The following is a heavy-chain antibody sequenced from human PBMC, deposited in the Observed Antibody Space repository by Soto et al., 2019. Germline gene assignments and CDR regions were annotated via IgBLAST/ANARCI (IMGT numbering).Heavy chain of an antibody. CDR2: ISYDGSNK. CDR3: AKDKVPVVVTAPLHY. V-gene: IGHV3-30*18. Sequence: QVQLVESGGGVVQPGRSLRLSCAASGFTFSSYGMHWVRQAPGKGLEWVAVISYDGSNKYYADSVKGRFTISRHNSKNSLYLQMNSLSAEDTAVYYCAKDKVPVVVTAPLHYWGQGTLVTVSS. CDR1: GFTFSSYG. J-gene: IGHJ4*02. D-gene: IGHD2-21*02.